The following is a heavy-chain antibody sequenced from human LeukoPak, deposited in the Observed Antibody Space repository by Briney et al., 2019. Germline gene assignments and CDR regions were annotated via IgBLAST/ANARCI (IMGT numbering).Heavy chain of an antibody. Sequence: GRSLRLPCAASGFTFSSYAMHWVRQAPGKGLEWVAVISYDGSNKYYADSVKGRFTISRDNSKNTLYLQMNSLRAEDTAVYYCARVRGVWGDTTVGYWGQGTLVTVSS. CDR1: GFTFSSYA. CDR3: ARVRGVWGDTTVGY. CDR2: ISYDGSNK. V-gene: IGHV3-30-3*01. J-gene: IGHJ4*02. D-gene: IGHD4-11*01.